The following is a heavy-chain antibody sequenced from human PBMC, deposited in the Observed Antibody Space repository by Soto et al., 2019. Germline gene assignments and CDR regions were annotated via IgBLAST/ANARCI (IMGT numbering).Heavy chain of an antibody. Sequence: QVQLVESGGGVVQPGRSLRLSCAASGFTFSSYGMHWVRQAPGKGLEWVAVIWYDGSNKYYADSVKGRFTISRDNSKNTLYLQMNSLRAEDTAVYYCAREEGYCISTSCYVLFGNDYYYGKDVWGQGTTVTVSS. CDR3: AREEGYCISTSCYVLFGNDYYYGKDV. V-gene: IGHV3-33*01. J-gene: IGHJ6*02. CDR1: GFTFSSYG. CDR2: IWYDGSNK. D-gene: IGHD2-2*01.